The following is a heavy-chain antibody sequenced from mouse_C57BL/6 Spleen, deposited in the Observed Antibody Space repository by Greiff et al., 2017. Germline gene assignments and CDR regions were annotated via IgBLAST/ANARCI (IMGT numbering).Heavy chain of an antibody. CDR2: IYPGDGDT. D-gene: IGHD2-14*01. Sequence: VKLQESGPELVKPGASVKISCKASGYAFSSSWMNWVKQRPGKGLEWIGRIYPGDGDTNYNGKFKGKATLTADKSSSTAYMQLSSLTSEDSAVYFCARWAPIGAYWGQGTLVTVSA. J-gene: IGHJ3*01. V-gene: IGHV1-82*01. CDR1: GYAFSSSW. CDR3: ARWAPIGAY.